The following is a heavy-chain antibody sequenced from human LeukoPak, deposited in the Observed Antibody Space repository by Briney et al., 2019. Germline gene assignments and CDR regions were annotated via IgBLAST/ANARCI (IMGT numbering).Heavy chain of an antibody. V-gene: IGHV4-61*01. CDR2: IYYSGST. CDR1: GGSVSSGSYY. J-gene: IGHJ4*02. CDR3: ARDGDY. Sequence: PSETLPLTCTVSGGSVSSGSYYWSWSRQPPGKGLEWIGYIYYSGSTNYNPSLKSRVTISVDTSKNQFSLKLSSVTAADTAVYYCARDGDYWGQGTLVTVSS.